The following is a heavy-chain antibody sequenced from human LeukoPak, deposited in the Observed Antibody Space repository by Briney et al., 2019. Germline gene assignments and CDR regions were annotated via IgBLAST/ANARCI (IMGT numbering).Heavy chain of an antibody. V-gene: IGHV1-18*01. CDR1: GYTFTNYG. CDR2: ISAYNGNT. J-gene: IGHJ5*02. Sequence: ASVKVSCKTSGYTFTNYGISWVRQAHAQGLEWVGWISAYNGNTNYAQKLQGRDTKTTDTSTSTPYMELRSLRSDDTAVYYCARDKESGGSCCYNWFDPWGRGTLVTVSS. CDR3: ARDKESGGSCCYNWFDP. D-gene: IGHD2-15*01.